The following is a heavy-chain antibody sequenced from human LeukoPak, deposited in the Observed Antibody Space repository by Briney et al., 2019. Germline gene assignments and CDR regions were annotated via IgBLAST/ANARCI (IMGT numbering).Heavy chain of an antibody. J-gene: IGHJ4*02. D-gene: IGHD1-1*01. Sequence: GGSLRLSCAASGFTFTTYAMNWVRQAPGKGLEWVSGLSGDGGYKYYADSAKGRFTISRDNAKNSLYLQMNSLRAEDTAVYYCARGYDYWGQGTLVTVSS. CDR2: LSGDGGYK. CDR3: ARGYDY. CDR1: GFTFTTYA. V-gene: IGHV3-21*01.